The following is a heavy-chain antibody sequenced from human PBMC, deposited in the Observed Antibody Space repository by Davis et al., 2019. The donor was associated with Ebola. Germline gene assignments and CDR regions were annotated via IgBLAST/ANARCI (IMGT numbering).Heavy chain of an antibody. J-gene: IGHJ6*02. CDR1: GFSFSCSA. CDR3: TRRVEAYCSSTSCYGLQYYYYGMDV. CDR2: IRSNANRYAT. D-gene: IGHD2-2*01. V-gene: IGHV3-73*01. Sequence: SLNTSCASSGFSFSCSALHWVRQASGKVLEWVGRIRSNANRYATEYVPPVIGRFTISRDDSKNTAYLQMISLKTDDTAVYYCTRRVEAYCSSTSCYGLQYYYYGMDVWGQGTTVTVSS.